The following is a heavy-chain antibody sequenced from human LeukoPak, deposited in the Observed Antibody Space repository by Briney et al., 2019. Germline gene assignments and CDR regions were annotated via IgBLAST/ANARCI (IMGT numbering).Heavy chain of an antibody. V-gene: IGHV1-69*05. Sequence: SVKVSCKASGGTFSSYAISWVRQAPGQGLEWMGGIIPIFGTANYAQKFQGRVTITTDESTSTAYMELSSLRSEDTAVYYCARCSGRLSGPPDYWGQGTLVTVSS. CDR3: ARCSGRLSGPPDY. D-gene: IGHD5-12*01. CDR1: GGTFSSYA. J-gene: IGHJ4*02. CDR2: IIPIFGTA.